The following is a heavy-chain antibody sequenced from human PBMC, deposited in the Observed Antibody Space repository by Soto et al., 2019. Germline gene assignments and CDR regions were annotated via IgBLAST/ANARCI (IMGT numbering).Heavy chain of an antibody. CDR1: GFTFSSYA. CDR3: AKSKSIRSSSWLGYYFDY. D-gene: IGHD6-13*01. J-gene: IGHJ4*02. CDR2: ISGSGGST. V-gene: IGHV3-23*01. Sequence: GGSLRLSCAASGFTFSSYAMSWVRQAPGKGLEWVSAISGSGGSTYYADSVKGRFTISRDNSKNTLYLQMNSLRAEDTAVYYCAKSKSIRSSSWLGYYFDYWGQGTLVTVSS.